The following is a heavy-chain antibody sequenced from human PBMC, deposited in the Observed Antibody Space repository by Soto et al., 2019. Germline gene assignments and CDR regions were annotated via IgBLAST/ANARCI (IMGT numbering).Heavy chain of an antibody. CDR3: ARHHTIFNNQRFDP. V-gene: IGHV5-51*01. D-gene: IGHD3-3*01. Sequence: PWQSLKISCKRSGHSFTSYWIGGVPQMPGKGLEWMGIIYPGDSDTRYSPSFQGQVTISADKSISTAYLQWSSLKASDTAMYYCARHHTIFNNQRFDPWGKGTLVTVSS. CDR2: IYPGDSDT. CDR1: GHSFTSYW. J-gene: IGHJ5*02.